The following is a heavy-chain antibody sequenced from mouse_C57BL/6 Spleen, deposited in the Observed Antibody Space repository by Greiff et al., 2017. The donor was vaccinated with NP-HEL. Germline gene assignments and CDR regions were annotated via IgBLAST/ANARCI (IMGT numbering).Heavy chain of an antibody. CDR3: AREGATTVVDY. Sequence: VQLQQSGAELVRPGASVKLSCKASGYTFTDYYINWVKQRPGQGLEWIARIYPGSGNTYYNEKFKGKATLTAEKSSSTAYMQLSSLTSEDSAVYFCAREGATTVVDYWGQGTTLTVSS. CDR1: GYTFTDYY. D-gene: IGHD1-1*01. CDR2: IYPGSGNT. V-gene: IGHV1-76*01. J-gene: IGHJ2*01.